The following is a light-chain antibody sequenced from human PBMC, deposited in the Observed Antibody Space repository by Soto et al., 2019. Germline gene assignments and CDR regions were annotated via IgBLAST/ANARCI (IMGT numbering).Light chain of an antibody. CDR1: QSVT. J-gene: IGKJ5*01. V-gene: IGKV3-20*01. CDR3: QQSGSSSLIT. CDR2: GAT. Sequence: EIVLTQSPGTLSLSPGERATLSCRASQSVTLAWYQQKPGQAPRLLIYGATYRAAGIPDRFSGSGSGTDFALTISRLEPEDFVVYYCQQSGSSSLITFAQGTRLEIK.